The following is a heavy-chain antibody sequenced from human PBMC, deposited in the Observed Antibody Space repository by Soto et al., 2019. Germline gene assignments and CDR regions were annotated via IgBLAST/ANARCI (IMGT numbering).Heavy chain of an antibody. D-gene: IGHD6-19*01. V-gene: IGHV3-7*01. Sequence: GGSLRLSCAASGFTFSSYWMSWVRQAPGKGLEWVANIKQDGSEKYYVDSVKGRFTISRDNAKNSLYLQMNSLRAEDTAVYYCARDLSRKMKAVAAPCCGYFDYWGQGTLVTVSS. J-gene: IGHJ4*02. CDR2: IKQDGSEK. CDR3: ARDLSRKMKAVAAPCCGYFDY. CDR1: GFTFSSYW.